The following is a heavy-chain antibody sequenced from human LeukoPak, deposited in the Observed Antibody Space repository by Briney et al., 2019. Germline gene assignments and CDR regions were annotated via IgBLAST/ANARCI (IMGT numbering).Heavy chain of an antibody. CDR2: IRYDGSNK. D-gene: IGHD4-17*01. Sequence: PGGSLRLSCAASGFTFSSYGMHWVRQAPGKGLEWVAFIRYDGSNKYYADSVKGRFTISRDNSKNTLYLQMNGLRAEDTAVYYCAKDAYGDYEDVGAFDIWGQGTMVTVSS. CDR1: GFTFSSYG. J-gene: IGHJ3*02. CDR3: AKDAYGDYEDVGAFDI. V-gene: IGHV3-30*02.